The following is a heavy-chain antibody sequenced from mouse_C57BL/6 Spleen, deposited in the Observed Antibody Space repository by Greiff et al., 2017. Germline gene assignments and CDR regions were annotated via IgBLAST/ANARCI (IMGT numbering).Heavy chain of an antibody. CDR3: AIPDYYGSSYGYFDV. CDR1: GFTFSDYG. CDR2: ISSGSSTI. Sequence: EVKVVESGGGLVKPGGSLKLSCAASGFTFSDYGMHWVRQAPEKGLEWVAYISSGSSTIYYADTVKGRFTISRDNAKNTLFLHMTSLRSEDTAMYYCAIPDYYGSSYGYFDVWGTGTTVTVSS. J-gene: IGHJ1*03. D-gene: IGHD1-1*01. V-gene: IGHV5-17*01.